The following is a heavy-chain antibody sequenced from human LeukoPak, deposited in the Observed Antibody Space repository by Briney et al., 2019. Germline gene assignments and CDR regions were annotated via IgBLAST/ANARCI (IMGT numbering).Heavy chain of an antibody. V-gene: IGHV1-18*01. CDR2: ISAYNGNT. J-gene: IGHJ4*02. Sequence: ASVKVSCKASGYTFTSYGISWVRQAPGQGLEWMGWISAYNGNTNYAQKLQGRVTMTTDTSTGTAYMELRSLRSEDTAVYYCARGGVVPAATLEFDYWGQGTLVTVSS. D-gene: IGHD2-2*01. CDR1: GYTFTSYG. CDR3: ARGGVVPAATLEFDY.